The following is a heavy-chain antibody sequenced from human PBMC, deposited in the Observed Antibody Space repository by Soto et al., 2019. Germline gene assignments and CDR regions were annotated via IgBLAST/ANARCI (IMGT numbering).Heavy chain of an antibody. V-gene: IGHV3-11*01. CDR2: TSSSGSTI. J-gene: IGHJ4*02. CDR3: ARDRGYDDSSGYPPY. D-gene: IGHD3-22*01. Sequence: GGSLRLSCAASGFTFSDYYMSWIRQAPGKGLEWVSYTSSSGSTIYYADSVKGRFTISRDNAKNSLYLQMNSLRAEDTAVYYCARDRGYDDSSGYPPYWGQGTLVTVSS. CDR1: GFTFSDYY.